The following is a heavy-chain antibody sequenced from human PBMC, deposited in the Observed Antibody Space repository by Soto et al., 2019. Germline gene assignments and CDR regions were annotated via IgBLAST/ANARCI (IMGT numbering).Heavy chain of an antibody. Sequence: EVQLVESGGGLVKPGGSLTLSCAVSGFTFSSYSMNWVRQAPGKGLEWVSSISNSSGIIFYADSVKGRFTISRDNTKNSLYLQMNSLRAEDTAVYYCARFPYDDILTGYYPLDYWGQGTLVTVSS. CDR1: GFTFSSYS. J-gene: IGHJ4*02. V-gene: IGHV3-21*01. CDR3: ARFPYDDILTGYYPLDY. D-gene: IGHD3-9*01. CDR2: ISNSSGII.